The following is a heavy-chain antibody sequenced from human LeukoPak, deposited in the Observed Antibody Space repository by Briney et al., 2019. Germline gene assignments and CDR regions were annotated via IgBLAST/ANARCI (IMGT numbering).Heavy chain of an antibody. Sequence: PGGSLRLSYVASGFTFNSYSINWVRQAPGKGPEWVSFITSSSGTIDYADSVKGRFTMSRDNARNSLFLQMNNLRAEDTAVYYCARDLSSPPHLVAYYYYMDVWGKGTTVTVSS. CDR1: GFTFNSYS. D-gene: IGHD6-13*01. J-gene: IGHJ6*03. CDR3: ARDLSSPPHLVAYYYYMDV. V-gene: IGHV3-48*04. CDR2: ITSSSGTI.